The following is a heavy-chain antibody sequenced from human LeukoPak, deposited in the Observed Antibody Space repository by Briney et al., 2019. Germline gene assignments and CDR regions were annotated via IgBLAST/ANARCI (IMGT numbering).Heavy chain of an antibody. Sequence: GESLRLSCAASGFTFSSYWMHWVRQAPGKGLVWVSRISTDGSSTKYADFVEGRFTISRDNAKNTLYLQMNSLRAEDTAVYYCATDLGRSRPNFWGQGTLVTVSS. J-gene: IGHJ4*02. CDR2: ISTDGSST. D-gene: IGHD3-16*01. CDR1: GFTFSSYW. V-gene: IGHV3-74*01. CDR3: ATDLGRSRPNF.